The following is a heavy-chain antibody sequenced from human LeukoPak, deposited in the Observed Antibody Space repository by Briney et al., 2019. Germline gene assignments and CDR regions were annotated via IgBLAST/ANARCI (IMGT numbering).Heavy chain of an antibody. CDR2: IYYSGST. V-gene: IGHV4-59*08. CDR1: GGSISSYY. J-gene: IGHJ5*02. CDR3: ASTSGGPRGGNWFDP. D-gene: IGHD3-10*01. Sequence: SETLSLTCTVSGGSISSYYWSWIRQPPGKGLEWIGYIYYSGSTNYNPSLKSRVTISVDTSKNQFSLKLSSVTAADTAVYYCASTSGGPRGGNWFDPWGQGTLVTVSS.